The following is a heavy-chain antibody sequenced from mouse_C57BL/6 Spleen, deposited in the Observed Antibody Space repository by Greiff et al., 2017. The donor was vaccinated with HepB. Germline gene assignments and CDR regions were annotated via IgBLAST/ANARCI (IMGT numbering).Heavy chain of an antibody. Sequence: VQLQQSGAELAKPGASVKLSCKASGYTFTSNWMHWVKQRPGRGLEWIGYINLSSGYTKYNKKLKDKATLTADKSSSTAYMQLSSLTYEDSPVYYCASYYYGSSYDYYAMDYWGQGTSVTVSS. D-gene: IGHD1-1*01. CDR1: GYTFTSNW. CDR2: INLSSGYT. V-gene: IGHV1-7*01. CDR3: ASYYYGSSYDYYAMDY. J-gene: IGHJ4*01.